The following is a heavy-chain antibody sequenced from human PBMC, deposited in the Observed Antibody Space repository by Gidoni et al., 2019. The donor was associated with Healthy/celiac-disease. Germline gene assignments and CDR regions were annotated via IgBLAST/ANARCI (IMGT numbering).Heavy chain of an antibody. D-gene: IGHD3-10*01. CDR2: INPNSGGT. CDR3: AITEGGSGSYPPLD. Sequence: QVQLVQSGAEVKKPGASVKVSCKASGYTFTGYYMQWVRHAPGQGLEWMGRINPNSGGTNYEQKFQGMVTMTRDTSISTAYMELSRLRSDDTAVYYCAITEGGSGSYPPLDWGQGTLVTVSS. J-gene: IGHJ4*02. V-gene: IGHV1-2*06. CDR1: GYTFTGYY.